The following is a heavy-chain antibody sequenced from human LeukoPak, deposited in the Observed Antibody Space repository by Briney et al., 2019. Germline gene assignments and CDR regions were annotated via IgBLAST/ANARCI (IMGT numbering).Heavy chain of an antibody. V-gene: IGHV3-30*02. CDR1: GFTFSSYG. CDR3: ATYGSGSYYRFDY. Sequence: GGSLRLSCAASGFTFSSYGMHWVRQAPGKGLEWVAFIRYDGSNKYYADSVKGRFTISRDNSKNTLYLQMNSLRAEDTAVYYCATYGSGSYYRFDYWGQETLVTVSS. D-gene: IGHD3-10*01. J-gene: IGHJ4*02. CDR2: IRYDGSNK.